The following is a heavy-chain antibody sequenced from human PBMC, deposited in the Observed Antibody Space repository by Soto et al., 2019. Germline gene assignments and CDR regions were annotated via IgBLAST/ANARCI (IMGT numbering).Heavy chain of an antibody. D-gene: IGHD3-9*01. CDR3: AKDSGWGKYYDILTKFDY. CDR2: ISGSGGST. CDR1: GFTFSSYA. Sequence: GGSLRLSCAASGFTFSSYAMSWVRQAPGKGLEWVSAISGSGGSTYYADSVKGRFTISRDNSKNTLYLQMNSLRAEDTAVYYCAKDSGWGKYYDILTKFDYWGQGTLVTVSS. J-gene: IGHJ4*02. V-gene: IGHV3-23*01.